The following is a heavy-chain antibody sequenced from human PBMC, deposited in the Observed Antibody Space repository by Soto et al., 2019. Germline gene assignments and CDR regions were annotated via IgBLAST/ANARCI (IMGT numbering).Heavy chain of an antibody. Sequence: GRSLKISCKGSGYSFTSYWIGWVRQMPGKGLEWMGIIYPGDSDTRYSPSFQGQVTISADKSISTAYLQWSSLKASDTAMYYCARRGGYDFWSGYAYNWFDPWGQGTLVTVSS. J-gene: IGHJ5*02. CDR1: GYSFTSYW. V-gene: IGHV5-51*03. D-gene: IGHD3-3*01. CDR2: IYPGDSDT. CDR3: ARRGGYDFWSGYAYNWFDP.